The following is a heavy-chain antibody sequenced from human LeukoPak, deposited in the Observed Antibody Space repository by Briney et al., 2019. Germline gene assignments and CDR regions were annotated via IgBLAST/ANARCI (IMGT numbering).Heavy chain of an antibody. J-gene: IGHJ4*02. D-gene: IGHD6-13*01. CDR1: GLKISSYE. Sequence: RLSCEASGLKISSYEMNWVRQAPGKGLEWVSYISSSGKTIYYADSTKGRFTVSRDNAKNSLYLQMNSLRAEDTAVYYCATTSIAAAVPGCFDYWGQGTLVTVFS. CDR2: ISSSGKTI. CDR3: ATTSIAAAVPGCFDY. V-gene: IGHV3-48*03.